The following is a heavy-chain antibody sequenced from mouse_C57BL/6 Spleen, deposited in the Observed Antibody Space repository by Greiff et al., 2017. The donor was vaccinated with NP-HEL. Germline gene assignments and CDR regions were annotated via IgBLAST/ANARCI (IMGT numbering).Heavy chain of an antibody. V-gene: IGHV14-4*01. CDR3: TFYGSSFDY. CDR1: GFNIKDDY. D-gene: IGHD1-1*01. CDR2: IDPENGDT. Sequence: EVKLVESGAELVRPGASVKLSCTASGFNIKDDYMHWVKQRPEQGLEWIGWIDPENGDTEYASKFQGKATITADTSSNTAYLQLSCLTSEDTAVYYCTFYGSSFDYWGQGTTLTVSS. J-gene: IGHJ2*01.